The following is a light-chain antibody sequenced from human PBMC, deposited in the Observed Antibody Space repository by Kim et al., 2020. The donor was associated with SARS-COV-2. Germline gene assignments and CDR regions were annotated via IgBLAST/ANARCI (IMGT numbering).Light chain of an antibody. CDR1: QSVSSN. Sequence: SPGEGAPLSGRASQSVSSNLAWYQQKPGQAPRLLSYGASTRATGIPARFSGSGSGTEFTLTISSLQSEDFAVYYCQQYNNWPPSVTFGQGTKLEI. V-gene: IGKV3-15*01. CDR3: QQYNNWPPSVT. CDR2: GAS. J-gene: IGKJ2*01.